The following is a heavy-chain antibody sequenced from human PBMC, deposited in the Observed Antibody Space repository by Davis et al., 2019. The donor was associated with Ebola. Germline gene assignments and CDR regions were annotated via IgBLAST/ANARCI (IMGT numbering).Heavy chain of an antibody. CDR1: GFTFSSYA. V-gene: IGHV3-23*01. Sequence: GESLKISCAASGFTFSSYAMNWVRQAPGKGREWVSAISGSGGSPYYADSVKGRFTISRDNSKNTLYLQMNSLRAEDTAVYYCARLSYPRDYWGQGTLVTVSS. CDR2: ISGSGGSP. CDR3: ARLSYPRDY. D-gene: IGHD2-8*01. J-gene: IGHJ4*02.